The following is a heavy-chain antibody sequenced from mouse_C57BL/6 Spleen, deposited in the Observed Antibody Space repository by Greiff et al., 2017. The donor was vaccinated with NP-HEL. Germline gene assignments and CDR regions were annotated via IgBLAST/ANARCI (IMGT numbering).Heavy chain of an antibody. J-gene: IGHJ4*01. CDR2: IDPSDSYT. D-gene: IGHD1-1*01. CDR1: GYTFTSYW. CDR3: ARLPSIYYYGQGAMDY. Sequence: VQLQQPGAELVRPGTSVKLSCKASGYTFTSYWMHWVKQRPGQGLEWIGVIDPSDSYTNYNQKFKGKATLTVDTSSSTAYMQLSSLTSEDSAVYYCARLPSIYYYGQGAMDYWGQGTSVTVSS. V-gene: IGHV1-59*01.